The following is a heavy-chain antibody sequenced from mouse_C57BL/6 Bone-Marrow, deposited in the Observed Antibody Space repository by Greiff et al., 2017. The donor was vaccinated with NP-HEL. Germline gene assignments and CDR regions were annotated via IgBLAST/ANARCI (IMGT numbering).Heavy chain of an antibody. D-gene: IGHD2-5*01. V-gene: IGHV5-6*02. Sequence: VTLMESGGDIVKPGGSLKLSCAASGFTFRSYGMSWVRPTPDKRLEWVATICSGGSYSYYPDSVKGRFTISRDNAKNPLYQKMSSLKSEETAMYYCARHYYSNYMDYGGQGTTLTVSS. CDR1: GFTFRSYG. J-gene: IGHJ2*01. CDR3: ARHYYSNYMDY. CDR2: ICSGGSYS.